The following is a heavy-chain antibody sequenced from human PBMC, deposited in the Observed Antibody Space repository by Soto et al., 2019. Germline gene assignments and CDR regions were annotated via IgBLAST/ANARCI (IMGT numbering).Heavy chain of an antibody. D-gene: IGHD3-3*01. Sequence: QITLNESGPTQVQPRQPLTLTCTFSGFSLTTSGVGVGWIRQSPGKAPEWLALVFWDDDKRYSPSLKSRLTDTKYTSKNHVVLTMADLDPADTATYYCAHRVLCTVFGLVSTTAIYFDFWGQGTPVAASS. CDR1: GFSLTTSGVG. CDR2: VFWDDDK. V-gene: IGHV2-5*02. J-gene: IGHJ4*02. CDR3: AHRVLCTVFGLVSTTAIYFDF.